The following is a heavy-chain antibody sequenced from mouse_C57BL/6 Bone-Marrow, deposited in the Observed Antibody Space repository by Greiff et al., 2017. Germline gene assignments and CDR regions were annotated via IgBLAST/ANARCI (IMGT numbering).Heavy chain of an antibody. CDR1: GFNIKDYY. D-gene: IGHD2-1*01. CDR2: IDPEDGDT. Sequence: VQLQQSGAELVRPGASVKLSCTASGFNIKDYYMHWVKQRPEQGLEWIGRIDPEDGDTEYAPKFQGKATMTADTSSNTAHLQLSSLTSEDTAVYYCTTVYGNCAGFAYWGQGTLVTVSA. V-gene: IGHV14-1*01. CDR3: TTVYGNCAGFAY. J-gene: IGHJ3*01.